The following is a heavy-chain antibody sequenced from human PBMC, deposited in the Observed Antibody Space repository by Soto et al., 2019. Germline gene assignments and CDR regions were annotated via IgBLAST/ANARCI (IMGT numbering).Heavy chain of an antibody. D-gene: IGHD3-3*01. J-gene: IGHJ5*02. V-gene: IGHV1-2*02. CDR1: GYTFTGYF. Sequence: QVQLVQSGAEVKKPGASVKVSCKASGYTFTGYFMHWVRQAPGQGLEWMGWINPNSGATKYAQKFQGRVTLSRDTSIRTAYMEMTVLICDDTGCYYCPRGGGKIFAPLPWGQGTHVPVSS. CDR3: PRGGGKIFAPLP. CDR2: INPNSGAT.